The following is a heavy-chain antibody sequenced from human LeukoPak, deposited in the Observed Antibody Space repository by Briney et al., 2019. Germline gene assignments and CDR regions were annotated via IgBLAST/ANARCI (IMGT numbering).Heavy chain of an antibody. CDR3: ARDLGDGYNYAFDI. CDR1: GYTFTGYY. D-gene: IGHD5-24*01. V-gene: IGHV1-2*02. CDR2: INPNSGGT. Sequence: GASVKVSCKASGYTFTGYYMYWVRQAPGQGLEWMGWINPNSGGTNYAQKFQGRVTMTRDTSISTAYMELSRLRSDDTAVYYCARDLGDGYNYAFDIWGQGTMVTVSS. J-gene: IGHJ3*02.